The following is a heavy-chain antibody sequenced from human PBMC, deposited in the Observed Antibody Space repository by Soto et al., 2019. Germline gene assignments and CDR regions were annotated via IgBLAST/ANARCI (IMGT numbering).Heavy chain of an antibody. CDR1: GGSISGSIYY. D-gene: IGHD3-22*01. CDR3: ARHFLPRITMIVGFGMDV. J-gene: IGHJ6*02. Sequence: PSETLSLTCSVSGGSISGSIYYWVWIRQPPGKVLEWIGSIYYSGSTYYNPSLKSRVTISVDTSKNQFSLKLSSVTAADTAVYYCARHFLPRITMIVGFGMDVWGQGTTVTVSS. CDR2: IYYSGST. V-gene: IGHV4-39*01.